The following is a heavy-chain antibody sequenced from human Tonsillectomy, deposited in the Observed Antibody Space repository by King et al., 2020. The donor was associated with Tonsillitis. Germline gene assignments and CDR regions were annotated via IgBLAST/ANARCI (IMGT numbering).Heavy chain of an antibody. CDR3: ARMPYHYDSTGYREYYFDY. Sequence: VQLQESGPGLVKPSETLSLTCAVSAYSISSGYYWGWIRQPPGKGLEWIASIYHSGSTYYNPSLKSRVTISVDTSKNQFSLKLSSVTAADTAMYYCARMPYHYDSTGYREYYFDYWGQGTLVTVSS. D-gene: IGHD3-22*01. CDR2: IYHSGST. CDR1: AYSISSGYY. V-gene: IGHV4-38-2*01. J-gene: IGHJ4*02.